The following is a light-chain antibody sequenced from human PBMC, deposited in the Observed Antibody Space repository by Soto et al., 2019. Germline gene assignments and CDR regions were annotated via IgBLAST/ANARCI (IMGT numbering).Light chain of an antibody. J-gene: IGKJ1*01. Sequence: DIQMTQPPSLVSASVGDRVAITCRASQSINTWLVWYQQKPGKAPQLLIYSASSLQSGVPSRFAGSGSGTDFTLTISSLQPEDFAIYYCQQANSFPWTFGQGTKVEVK. CDR1: QSINTW. V-gene: IGKV1-12*02. CDR2: SAS. CDR3: QQANSFPWT.